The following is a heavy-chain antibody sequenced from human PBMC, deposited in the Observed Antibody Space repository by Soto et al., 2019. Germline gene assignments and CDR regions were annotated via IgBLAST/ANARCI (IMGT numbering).Heavy chain of an antibody. D-gene: IGHD3-9*01. J-gene: IGHJ4*02. CDR2: INAGNGNT. V-gene: IGHV1-3*01. CDR3: ARILMDYDILTGYYRAYYFDY. Sequence: ASVKVSCKASGYTFTSYAMHWVRQAPGQRLERMEWINAGNGNTKSSQKFQGRLTITRYTSASTAYKELSSLRSEDTAVYYCARILMDYDILTGYYRAYYFDYWGQGTQVTVSS. CDR1: GYTFTSYA.